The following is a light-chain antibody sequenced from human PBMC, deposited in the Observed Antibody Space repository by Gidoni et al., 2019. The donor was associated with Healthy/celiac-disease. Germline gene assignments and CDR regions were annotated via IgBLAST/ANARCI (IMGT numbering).Light chain of an antibody. J-gene: IGKJ1*01. CDR2: DAS. CDR1: QSVSSY. V-gene: IGKV3-11*01. CDR3: QQRSNWPPWT. Sequence: EIVLTQSPATLSLSPGERATLSCRASQSVSSYLAWYQQKPGQAPRLRIYDASNRATGIPARFSGSGSGTDFTLPISSLEPEDFAVYYCQQRSNWPPWTFGQGTKVEIK.